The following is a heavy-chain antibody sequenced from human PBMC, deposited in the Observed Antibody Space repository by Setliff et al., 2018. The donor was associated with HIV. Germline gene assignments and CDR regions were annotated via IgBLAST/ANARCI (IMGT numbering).Heavy chain of an antibody. Sequence: GGSLSLSCAVSGSTFSNYSMNWVRQAPGKGLEWLSYISSSGTTTYYADSVKGRFTISRDNAKNSVLLQMNSLRVEDTAVYFCAAQGVLWGQGTQVTVSS. CDR2: ISSSGTTT. V-gene: IGHV3-48*04. J-gene: IGHJ4*02. CDR1: GSTFSNYS. CDR3: AAQGVL.